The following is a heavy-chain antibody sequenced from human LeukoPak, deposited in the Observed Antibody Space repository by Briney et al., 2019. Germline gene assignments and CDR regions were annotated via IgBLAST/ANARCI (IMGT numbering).Heavy chain of an antibody. CDR2: ISSSGDIT. CDR1: GFTFTSHG. J-gene: IGHJ3*01. Sequence: PGGSLRLSCAASGFTFTSHGMNWVRQAPGKGLEWVSGISSSGDITYYSDSVEGRFTISRDNSKNTLSLDMNSLRAEDTAVYFCVKDMSAFDFWGQGIMVTVSS. D-gene: IGHD3-16*01. V-gene: IGHV3-23*01. CDR3: VKDMSAFDF.